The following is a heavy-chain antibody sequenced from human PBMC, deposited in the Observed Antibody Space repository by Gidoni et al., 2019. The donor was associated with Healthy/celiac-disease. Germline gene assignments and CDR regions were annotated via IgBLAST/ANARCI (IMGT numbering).Heavy chain of an antibody. V-gene: IGHV1-3*01. D-gene: IGHD6-19*01. J-gene: IGHJ4*02. CDR2: INAGNGNT. CDR1: GYNFTSYA. Sequence: QVQLVQSGAEVKKPGASVKVSCKASGYNFTSYAMHWVRQAPGQRLEWMGWINAGNGNTKYSQKFQGRVTITRDTSASTAYMELSSLRSEDTAVYYCARDRVAVEFDYWGQGTLVTVSS. CDR3: ARDRVAVEFDY.